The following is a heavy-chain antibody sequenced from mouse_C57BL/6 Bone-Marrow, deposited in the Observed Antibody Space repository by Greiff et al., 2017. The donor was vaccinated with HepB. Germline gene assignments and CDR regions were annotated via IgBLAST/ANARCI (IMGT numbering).Heavy chain of an antibody. J-gene: IGHJ3*01. D-gene: IGHD3-2*02. Sequence: VQLQQSGTVLARPGASVKMSCKTSGYTFTSYWMPWVKQRPGQGLEWIGAIYPGNSDTSYNQKFKGKAKLTAVTSASTAYMELSSLTNEDSAVYYCTSSSSGAWFAYWGQGTLVTVSA. CDR2: IYPGNSDT. V-gene: IGHV1-5*01. CDR3: TSSSSGAWFAY. CDR1: GYTFTSYW.